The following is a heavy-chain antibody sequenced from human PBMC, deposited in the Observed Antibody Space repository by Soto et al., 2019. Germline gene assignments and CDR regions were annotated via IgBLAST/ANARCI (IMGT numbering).Heavy chain of an antibody. Sequence: ASVKVSCKVSGYTLTELSMHWVRQAPGKGLEWMGGFDPEDGETIYAQKFQGRVTMTEDTSTDTAYMELSSLRSEDTAVYYCATVPRTTIFGVVIYYYYGMDVWGQGTTVTVSS. V-gene: IGHV1-24*01. CDR1: GYTLTELS. J-gene: IGHJ6*02. CDR2: FDPEDGET. CDR3: ATVPRTTIFGVVIYYYYGMDV. D-gene: IGHD3-3*01.